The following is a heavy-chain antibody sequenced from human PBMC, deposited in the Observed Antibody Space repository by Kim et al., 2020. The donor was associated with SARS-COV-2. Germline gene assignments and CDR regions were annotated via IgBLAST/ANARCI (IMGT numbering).Heavy chain of an antibody. V-gene: IGHV3-23*01. CDR1: GFTFSNYA. CDR3: AKNGRLGVIDS. CDR2: ISHTGAST. Sequence: GGSLILSCTASGFTFSNYAMTWVRHVAGEGLQWISSISHTGASTHSAYSLKGRFTISRDNSESTVFLQMDRLAAEDTGIYYCAKNGRLGVIDSWGQGTLVTVSS. J-gene: IGHJ4*02. D-gene: IGHD7-27*01.